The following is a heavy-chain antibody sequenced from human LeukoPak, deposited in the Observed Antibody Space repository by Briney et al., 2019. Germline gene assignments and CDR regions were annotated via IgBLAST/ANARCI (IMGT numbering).Heavy chain of an antibody. CDR3: ARGVVLYSYYYDSSGYYRFDY. CDR1: GGSFSGYY. CDR2: INHSGST. D-gene: IGHD3-22*01. V-gene: IGHV4-34*01. J-gene: IGHJ4*02. Sequence: PSETLSLTCAGYGGSFSGYYWSWIRQPPGKGLEWIGEINHSGSTNYNPSLKSRVTISVDTSKNQFSLKLSSVAAADTAVYYCARGVVLYSYYYDSSGYYRFDYWGQGTLVTVSS.